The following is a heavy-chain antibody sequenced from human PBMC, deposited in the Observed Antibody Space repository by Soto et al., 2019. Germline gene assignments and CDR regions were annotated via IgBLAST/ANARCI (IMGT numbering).Heavy chain of an antibody. CDR3: ARGMDCSRTSCLGGMDV. Sequence: QVQLVQSGAEVKKPGSSVKVSCKASGGTFSSYAISWVRQAPGQGLEWMGEIIPIFGTANYAQKVQGRVTITADESTSTAYMELSSLRSEDTAVYYCARGMDCSRTSCLGGMDVWGQGTTVTVSS. CDR2: IIPIFGTA. D-gene: IGHD2-2*01. V-gene: IGHV1-69*01. J-gene: IGHJ6*02. CDR1: GGTFSSYA.